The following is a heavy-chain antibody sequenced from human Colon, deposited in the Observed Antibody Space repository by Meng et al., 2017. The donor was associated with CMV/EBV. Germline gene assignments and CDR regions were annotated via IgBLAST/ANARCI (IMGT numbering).Heavy chain of an antibody. V-gene: IGHV4-39*07. CDR3: ARADRSRTSYDSNPTPNWFDP. Sequence: SETLSLTCTVSGGSISSTNYYWGWIRQPPGKGLEWIASIYYSGITYYNPSLKSRVTISVDTSKNQFSLRLSSVTAADTAVYYCARADRSRTSYDSNPTPNWFDPWGQGTLVTVSS. J-gene: IGHJ5*02. CDR1: GGSISSTNYY. D-gene: IGHD1-14*01. CDR2: IYYSGIT.